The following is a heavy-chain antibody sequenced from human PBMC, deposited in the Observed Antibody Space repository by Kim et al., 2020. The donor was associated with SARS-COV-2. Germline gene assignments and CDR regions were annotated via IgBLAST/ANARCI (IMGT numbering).Heavy chain of an antibody. CDR3: AKDIATNYYYYGMDV. Sequence: GGSLRLSCAASGFTFSSYGMHWVRQAPGKRLEWVAVISYDGSNKYYADSVKGRFTISRDNSKNTLYLQMNSLRAEDTAVYYCAKDIATNYYYYGMDVWGQGTTVTVSS. V-gene: IGHV3-30*18. CDR2: ISYDGSNK. D-gene: IGHD1-26*01. CDR1: GFTFSSYG. J-gene: IGHJ6*02.